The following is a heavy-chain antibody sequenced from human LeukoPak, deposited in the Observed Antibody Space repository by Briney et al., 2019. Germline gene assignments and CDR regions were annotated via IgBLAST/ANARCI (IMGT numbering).Heavy chain of an antibody. CDR2: ISYTGST. CDR3: ARLWNSSQELDY. V-gene: IGHV4-39*01. Sequence: KPSETLSLTCTVSGDSISSSSYYWGWIRQPPGEGLEWVGSISYTGSTYYNPSLKSRVTISVDTSKIQFSLKLTSVTATDTAVYYCARLWNSSQELDYWGQGTLVTVSS. D-gene: IGHD1/OR15-1a*01. J-gene: IGHJ4*02. CDR1: GDSISSSSYY.